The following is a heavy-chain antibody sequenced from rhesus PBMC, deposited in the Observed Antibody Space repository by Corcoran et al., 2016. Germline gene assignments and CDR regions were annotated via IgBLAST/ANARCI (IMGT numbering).Heavy chain of an antibody. CDR2: FYGNSACT. CDR1: GGSISDYYS. Sequence: QVQLQESGPGLVKPSETLSLTCAVFGGSISDYYSWNWIRQPPGQGLEWIGNFYGNSACTYYNPSLKSRVTISKDTSKNQFFLKLSSGTAADTAVYYCGRVGYNHNRARFDYWGQGVLVTVSS. V-gene: IGHV4S9*01. D-gene: IGHD1-26*01. J-gene: IGHJ4*01. CDR3: GRVGYNHNRARFDY.